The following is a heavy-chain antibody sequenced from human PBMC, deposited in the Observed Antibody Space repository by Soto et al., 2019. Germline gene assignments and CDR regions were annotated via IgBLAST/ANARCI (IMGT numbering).Heavy chain of an antibody. J-gene: IGHJ4*02. CDR3: ARCYSPYSSGWYLLY. CDR1: GGSISSGGYY. D-gene: IGHD6-19*01. CDR2: IYYSGST. V-gene: IGHV4-31*03. Sequence: QVQLQESGPGLVKPSQTLSLTCTVSGGSISSGGYYWSWIRQHPGKGLEWIGYIYYSGSTYYNPSLKSRVTISVDTSKNQFSLKLSSVTAADTAVYYCARCYSPYSSGWYLLYWGQGTLVTVSS.